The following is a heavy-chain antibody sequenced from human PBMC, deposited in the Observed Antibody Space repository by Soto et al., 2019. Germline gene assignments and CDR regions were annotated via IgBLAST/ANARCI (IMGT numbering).Heavy chain of an antibody. CDR3: ARDRGLEYSSSFIGSFDP. J-gene: IGHJ5*02. CDR1: GGSISSGGYY. Sequence: QVQLQESGPGLVKPSQTLSLTCTVSGGSISSGGYYWSWIRQHPGKGLEWIGYIYYSGSTYYNPSLTSRVTISVDTSKNQFSLKLSSVTAADTAVYYCARDRGLEYSSSFIGSFDPWGQGTLVTVSS. V-gene: IGHV4-31*03. D-gene: IGHD6-6*01. CDR2: IYYSGST.